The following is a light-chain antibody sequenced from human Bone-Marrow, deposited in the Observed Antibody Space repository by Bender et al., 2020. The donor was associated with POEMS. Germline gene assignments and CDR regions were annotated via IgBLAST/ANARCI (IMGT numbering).Light chain of an antibody. CDR3: SSYTSTDTHV. V-gene: IGLV2-14*03. CDR2: DVN. J-gene: IGLJ1*01. Sequence: QSALTQPASVSGSPGQSITISCTGSSYDVGGYKYLSWYQHHPGEAPRLMIYDVNSRPSGVSNRFSGSKSGNTASLTISGLQADDEADYYCSSYTSTDTHVFGTGTKVTVL. CDR1: SYDVGGYKY.